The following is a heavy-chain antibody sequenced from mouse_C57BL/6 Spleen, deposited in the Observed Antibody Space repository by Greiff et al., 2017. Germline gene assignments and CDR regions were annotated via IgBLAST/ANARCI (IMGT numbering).Heavy chain of an antibody. CDR2: ISSKSNNYAT. J-gene: IGHJ4*01. CDR1: GFSFTTYA. CDR3: VSPSSMDD. Sequence: EVQLQQSGGGLVQPKGSLKLSCAASGFSFTTYAMNWVRQAPGKGLEWVARISSKSNNYATYYADSVKDRFTISRDDSESMLYLQMNNLKTADTAMYYCVSPSSMDDWGQGTSVTVSS. V-gene: IGHV10-1*01.